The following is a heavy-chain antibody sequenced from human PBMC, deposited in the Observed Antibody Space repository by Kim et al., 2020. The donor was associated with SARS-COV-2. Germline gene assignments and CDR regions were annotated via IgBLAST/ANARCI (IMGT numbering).Heavy chain of an antibody. CDR1: GFTFSSYA. Sequence: GGSLRLSCAASGFTFSSYAMSWVRQAPGKGLEWVSAISGSGGSTYYADSVKGRFTISRDNSKNTLYLQMNSLRAEDTAVYYCAKDQWGIGFYSMDVWGQGTTVTVSS. CDR2: ISGSGGST. J-gene: IGHJ6*02. D-gene: IGHD3-16*01. V-gene: IGHV3-23*01. CDR3: AKDQWGIGFYSMDV.